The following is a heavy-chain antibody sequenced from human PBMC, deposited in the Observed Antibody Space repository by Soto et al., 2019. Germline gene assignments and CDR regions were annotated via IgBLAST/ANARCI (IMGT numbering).Heavy chain of an antibody. CDR2: ITSDTATI. J-gene: IGHJ4*02. Sequence: EVQLVESGGGLVQPGGSLRLSCAASGFTFNIYSMNWVRQAPGKGLEWVSYITSDTATIHYADSVRGRFTISRDNAKNSLYLQMNSLRDEDTAAYYCARSVAGNFDYWGPGTLVAVSS. CDR1: GFTFNIYS. D-gene: IGHD6-19*01. V-gene: IGHV3-48*02. CDR3: ARSVAGNFDY.